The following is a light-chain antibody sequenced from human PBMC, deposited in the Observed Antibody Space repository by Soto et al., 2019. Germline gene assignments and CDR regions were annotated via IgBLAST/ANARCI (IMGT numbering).Light chain of an antibody. CDR1: SSNIGRNF. CDR2: NNN. CDR3: AAWDDSLNGVV. V-gene: IGLV1-44*01. Sequence: QLVLTQSPSASGTPGQRVTISCSRSSSNIGRNFVTWYQQLPGTAPKLLIYNNNQRPSGVPDRFSGSKSGTSASLAIRGLQSEDETHYHCAAWDDSLNGVVFGGGTKLTVL. J-gene: IGLJ3*02.